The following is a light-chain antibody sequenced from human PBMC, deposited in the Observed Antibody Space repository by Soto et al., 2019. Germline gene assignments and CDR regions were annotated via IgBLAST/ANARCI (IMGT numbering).Light chain of an antibody. CDR2: DVS. V-gene: IGLV2-14*03. J-gene: IGLJ1*01. CDR1: SSDAGGYNY. CDR3: SSYTSSSTYV. Sequence: QSVLTQPASVSGAPGQSIAISCTGTSSDAGGYNYVSWYQHHPGKAPKLMVYDVSNRPSGVSNRFSGSKSGNTASLTISGLQAEDEADYYCSSYTSSSTYVFVTGTKVTVL.